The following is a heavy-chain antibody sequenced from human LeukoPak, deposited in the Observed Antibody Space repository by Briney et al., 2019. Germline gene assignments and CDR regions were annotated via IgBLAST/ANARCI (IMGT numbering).Heavy chain of an antibody. CDR3: ARGLPDFWSGYYTVDDY. D-gene: IGHD3-3*01. J-gene: IGHJ4*02. CDR2: MNPNSGNT. CDR1: GYTFTSYD. V-gene: IGHV1-8*01. Sequence: GASVKVSCKASGYTFTSYDINWVRQATGQGLEWMGWMNPNSGNTGYAQKFQGRVTMTRNTSISTAYMELSSLRSEDTAVYYCARGLPDFWSGYYTVDDYWGQGTLVTVSS.